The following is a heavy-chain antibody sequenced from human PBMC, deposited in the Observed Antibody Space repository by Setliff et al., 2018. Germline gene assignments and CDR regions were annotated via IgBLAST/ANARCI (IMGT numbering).Heavy chain of an antibody. CDR2: LFDGGGA. J-gene: IGHJ3*01. CDR1: GYSISNGFY. CDR3: ARDPHYDPTYSLPGHAFDF. V-gene: IGHV4-38-2*02. D-gene: IGHD3-22*01. Sequence: TSETLSLTCAVSGYSISNGFYWGWIRQSPVKGLEWIGSLFDGGGAYYSPSLKSRASISLDASKNQFALKLTSATAADTAVYYCARDPHYDPTYSLPGHAFDFWGQGIMVTVSS.